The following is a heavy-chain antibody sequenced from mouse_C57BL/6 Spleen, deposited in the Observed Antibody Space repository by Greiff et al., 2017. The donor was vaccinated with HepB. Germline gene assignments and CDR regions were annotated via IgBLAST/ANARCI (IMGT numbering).Heavy chain of an antibody. CDR1: GYAFSSSW. V-gene: IGHV1-82*01. CDR2: IYPGDGDT. CDR3: ARRDYYGSMAY. D-gene: IGHD1-1*01. J-gene: IGHJ3*01. Sequence: QVQLQQPGPELVKPGASVKISCKASGYAFSSSWMNWVKQRPGKGLEWIGRIYPGDGDTNYNGKFKGKATLTADKSSSTAYMQLSSLTSEDSAVYFCARRDYYGSMAYWGQGTLVTVSA.